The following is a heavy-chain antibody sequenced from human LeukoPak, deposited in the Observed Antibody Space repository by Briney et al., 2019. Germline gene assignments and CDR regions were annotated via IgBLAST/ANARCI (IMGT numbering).Heavy chain of an antibody. CDR1: GFTFSSYG. V-gene: IGHV3-30*18. CDR2: ISYDGSNK. J-gene: IGHJ4*02. D-gene: IGHD3-3*01. CDR3: AKEGQPYYDFWSGYWGCFDY. Sequence: GGSLRLSCAASGFTFSSYGMHWVRQAPGKGLEWVAVISYDGSNKYYADSVKGRFTISRDNSKNTLYLQMNSLRAEDTAVYYCAKEGQPYYDFWSGYWGCFDYWGQGTLVTVSS.